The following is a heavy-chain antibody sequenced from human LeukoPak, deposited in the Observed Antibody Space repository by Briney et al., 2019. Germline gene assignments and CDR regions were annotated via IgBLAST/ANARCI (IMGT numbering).Heavy chain of an antibody. Sequence: TGGSLRLSCAVSGFTFSSYWMSWVRQAPGKGLEWVANIEQDGSEKYYVDSVKGRFTISRDNAKNSLFLQMNSLRAEDTAVYYCARDFPRNYYYYGMDVWGQGTTVTVSS. CDR2: IEQDGSEK. J-gene: IGHJ6*02. CDR3: ARDFPRNYYYYGMDV. V-gene: IGHV3-7*03. CDR1: GFTFSSYW.